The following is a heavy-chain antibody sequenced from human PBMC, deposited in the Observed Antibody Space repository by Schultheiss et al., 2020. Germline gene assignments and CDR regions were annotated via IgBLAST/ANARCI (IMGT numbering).Heavy chain of an antibody. V-gene: IGHV4-39*01. CDR1: GGSISSGGYY. CDR3: ARRRAYRTYYYDSSGTPFDY. J-gene: IGHJ4*02. D-gene: IGHD3-22*01. Sequence: SETLSLTCTVSGGSISSGGYYWGWIRQPPGKGLEWIGSIYYSGSTYYNPSLKSRVTISVDTSKNQFSLKLSSVTAADTAVYYCARRRAYRTYYYDSSGTPFDYWGQGTLVTVSS. CDR2: IYYSGST.